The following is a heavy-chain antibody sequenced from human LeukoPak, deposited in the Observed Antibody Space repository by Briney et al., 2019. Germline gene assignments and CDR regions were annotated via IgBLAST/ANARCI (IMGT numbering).Heavy chain of an antibody. CDR1: GFTVSSNY. CDR2: IYSGGST. V-gene: IGHV3-66*02. J-gene: IGHJ6*02. D-gene: IGHD6-13*01. Sequence: GGSLRLSCAASGFTVSSNYMSWVRQAPGKGLEWVSVIYSGGSTYYADSMKGRFTISRDNSKNTLYLQMNSLRAEDTAVYYCARGGVAAAGMDMDVWGQGTTVTVSS. CDR3: ARGGVAAAGMDMDV.